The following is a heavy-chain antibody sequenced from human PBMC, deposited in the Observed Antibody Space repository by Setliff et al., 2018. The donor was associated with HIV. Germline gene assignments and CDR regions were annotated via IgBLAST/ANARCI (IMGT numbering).Heavy chain of an antibody. CDR3: ARRARGSPLGNYYMDV. D-gene: IGHD1-26*01. CDR1: GYTFTTYA. V-gene: IGHV7-4-1*02. J-gene: IGHJ6*03. Sequence: ASVKVSCKASGYTFTTYAMNWVRQAPGQGLEWMGWINTNTGNPTYAQGFTGRFVFSLDTSVSTAYLQISSLKAEDTAVYYCARRARGSPLGNYYMDVWGKGTTVTVSS. CDR2: INTNTGNP.